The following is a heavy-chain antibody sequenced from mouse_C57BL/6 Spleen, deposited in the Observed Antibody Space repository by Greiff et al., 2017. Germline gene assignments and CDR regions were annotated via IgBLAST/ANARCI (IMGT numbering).Heavy chain of an antibody. Sequence: VQLKESGGDLVKPGGSLKLSCAASGFTFSSYGMSWVRQTPDKRLEWVATISSGGRYTYYPASVQGRFTISRDNAKNTLYLQMSSLKSEDTAMYCCARHEDYGSRATFAYWGQGTLVTVSA. CDR1: GFTFSSYG. V-gene: IGHV5-6*01. CDR3: ARHEDYGSRATFAY. CDR2: ISSGGRYT. J-gene: IGHJ3*01. D-gene: IGHD1-1*01.